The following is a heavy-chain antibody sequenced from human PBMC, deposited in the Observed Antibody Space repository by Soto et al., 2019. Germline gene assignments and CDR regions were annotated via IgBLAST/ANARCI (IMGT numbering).Heavy chain of an antibody. CDR1: GFTFSSYS. CDR3: ARANGSPRFRLGY. CDR2: ISSSSSYI. J-gene: IGHJ6*01. V-gene: IGHV3-21*01. Sequence: GVLRLSCAASGFTFSSYSMNWVRQAPGKGLEWVSFISSSSSYIYYADSLKGRFTISRDNATHSLYLQMNSLRAEDTAVYYCARANGSPRFRLGYRGQGARVAVSS. D-gene: IGHD1-1*01.